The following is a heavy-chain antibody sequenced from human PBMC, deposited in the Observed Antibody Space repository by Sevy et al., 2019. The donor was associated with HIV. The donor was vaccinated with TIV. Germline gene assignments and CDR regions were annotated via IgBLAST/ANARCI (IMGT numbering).Heavy chain of an antibody. V-gene: IGHV3-48*04. Sequence: GGSLRLSCAASGFTFSSYSMNWVRQAPGKGLEWVSYISSSSTIYYADSVKGRFTISRDNAKDSLYLQMNSLRAEDTAVYYCARAGGSWALRYWGQGSLVTVSS. D-gene: IGHD1-26*01. CDR2: ISSSSTI. J-gene: IGHJ4*02. CDR1: GFTFSSYS. CDR3: ARAGGSWALRY.